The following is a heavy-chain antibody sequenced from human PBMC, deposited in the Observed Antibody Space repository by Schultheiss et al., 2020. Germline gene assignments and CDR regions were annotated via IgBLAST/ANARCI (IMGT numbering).Heavy chain of an antibody. CDR1: VYTFTTYY. D-gene: IGHD1-26*01. V-gene: IGHV1-46*03. CDR3: ARVSEWGYFDY. J-gene: IGHJ4*02. CDR2: LNPSGGST. Sequence: GAVKVSCKASVYTFTTYYMHWVRQAPGQGLEWMGILNPSGGSTTYAQKFQGRVTMTRDTPTTTVYMELSSLRSEDTAVYYCARVSEWGYFDYWGQGTLVTVSS.